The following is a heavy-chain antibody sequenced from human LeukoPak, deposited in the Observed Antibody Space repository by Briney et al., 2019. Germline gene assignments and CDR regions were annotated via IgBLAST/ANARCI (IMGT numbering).Heavy chain of an antibody. D-gene: IGHD3-22*01. CDR1: GFTFSTYA. CDR2: LTNSGGSGGVT. J-gene: IGHJ4*02. CDR3: AKAMSTDHYDSRGFYRVDFDS. Sequence: GGSLRLSCAASGFTFSTYAMSWVRQAPGKGLEWVSALTNSGGSGGVTYYADSVKGRFIISRDNSKSTLYLQLSSLRAEDTAVYYCAKAMSTDHYDSRGFYRVDFDSWGQGTLVTASS. V-gene: IGHV3-23*01.